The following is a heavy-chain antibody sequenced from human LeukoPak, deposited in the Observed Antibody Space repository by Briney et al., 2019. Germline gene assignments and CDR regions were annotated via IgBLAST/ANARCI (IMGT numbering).Heavy chain of an antibody. CDR2: IYNSGNT. V-gene: IGHV4-34*01. J-gene: IGHJ4*02. D-gene: IGHD3-9*01. CDR3: ARLDRVNYDILTGFLFDY. CDR1: GGSFSGYY. Sequence: PSETLSLTCAVYGGSFSGYYWSWIRQSPGKGLEWIGSIYNSGNTYYNPSLKSRVTISVDTSKNQFSLKLSSVTAADTAVYYCARLDRVNYDILTGFLFDYWGQGTLITVSS.